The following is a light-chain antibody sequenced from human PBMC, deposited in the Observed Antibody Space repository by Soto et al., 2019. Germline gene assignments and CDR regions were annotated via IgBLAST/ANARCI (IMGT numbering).Light chain of an antibody. J-gene: IGLJ3*02. Sequence: QSVLTQPASVSGSPGQSITISCTGTSSNVGSYKLVSWYQQHPGKAPKLMIFEVNKRPSGVSDRFSGSKSGNTASLTISGLQAEDEAHYYCSSYTTSTTWVFGGGTKLTVL. CDR2: EVN. V-gene: IGLV2-14*02. CDR1: SSNVGSYKL. CDR3: SSYTTSTTWV.